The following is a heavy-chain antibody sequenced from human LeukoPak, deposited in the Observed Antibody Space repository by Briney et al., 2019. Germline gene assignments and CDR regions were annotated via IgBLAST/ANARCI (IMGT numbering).Heavy chain of an antibody. D-gene: IGHD1-14*01. Sequence: GGSLRLPCAASEFTFSTYWMTWVRQGPGKGLEWVANIKQDGSETYYVASVKGRFTISRDNAKSSLYLHMSNLRVEDTAVYYCARVYRRYFDYWGQGTLVTVSS. CDR2: IKQDGSET. V-gene: IGHV3-7*01. CDR3: ARVYRRYFDY. CDR1: EFTFSTYW. J-gene: IGHJ4*02.